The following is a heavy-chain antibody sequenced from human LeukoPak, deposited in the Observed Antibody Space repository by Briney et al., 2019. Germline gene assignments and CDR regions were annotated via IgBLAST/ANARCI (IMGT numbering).Heavy chain of an antibody. V-gene: IGHV3-73*01. D-gene: IGHD3-22*01. CDR1: GFTFSGSA. CDR3: TTPTYYYDSSDGAKTYGTYDY. Sequence: GGSLKLSCAASGFTFSGSAMHWVRQASGKGLEWVGRIRSKANSYATAYAASVKGRFTISRDDSKNTAYLQMNSLKTEDTAVYYCTTPTYYYDSSDGAKTYGTYDYWGQGTLVTVSS. CDR2: IRSKANSYAT. J-gene: IGHJ4*02.